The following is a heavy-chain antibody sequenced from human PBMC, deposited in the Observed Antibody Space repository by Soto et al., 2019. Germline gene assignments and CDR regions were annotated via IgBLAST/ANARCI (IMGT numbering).Heavy chain of an antibody. CDR2: IFYSGST. V-gene: IGHV4-39*01. CDR3: ARQPTTGDTDLWFDP. Sequence: NPSETLSLTCNVSGGSISTSRSYWAWIRQPPGKGLEWLANIFYSGSTYYNPSLASRVTVSVDTSKNEFSLKLRSVTAADTAVYYCARQPTTGDTDLWFDPWGQGTLVTVSS. J-gene: IGHJ5*02. D-gene: IGHD2-21*01. CDR1: GGSISTSRSY.